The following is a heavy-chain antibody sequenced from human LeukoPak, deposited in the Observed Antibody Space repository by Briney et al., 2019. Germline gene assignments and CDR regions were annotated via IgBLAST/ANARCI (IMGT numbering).Heavy chain of an antibody. D-gene: IGHD6-19*01. CDR2: INPSGGST. J-gene: IGHJ4*02. Sequence: GASVKVSCTASGYIFSNYDINWARQATGQGLEWMGIINPSGGSTSYAQKFQGRVTMTRDTSTSTVYMELSSLRSEDTAVYYCARATQSSGWYWSTITTFDYWGQGTLVTVSS. CDR3: ARATQSSGWYWSTITTFDY. V-gene: IGHV1-46*01. CDR1: GYIFSNYD.